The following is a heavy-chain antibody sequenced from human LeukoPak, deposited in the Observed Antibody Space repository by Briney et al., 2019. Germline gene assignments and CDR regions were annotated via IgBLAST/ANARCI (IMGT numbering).Heavy chain of an antibody. J-gene: IGHJ4*02. CDR1: GFTFSSYA. Sequence: GGSLRLSCAASGFTFSSYAMSWVRQAPGKGLEWVSAISGSGGSTYYADSVKGRFTISRDNSKNTLYLQMNSLRAEDTAVYYCAKSGATYYYGSGSYYKTPFDYWGQGTLVTVSS. CDR2: ISGSGGST. D-gene: IGHD3-10*01. CDR3: AKSGATYYYGSGSYYKTPFDY. V-gene: IGHV3-23*01.